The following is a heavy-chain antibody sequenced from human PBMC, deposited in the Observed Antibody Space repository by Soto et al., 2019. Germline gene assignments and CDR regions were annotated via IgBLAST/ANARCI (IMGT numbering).Heavy chain of an antibody. D-gene: IGHD5-12*01. CDR2: ISSSSSYI. CDR1: GFTFSSYS. J-gene: IGHJ1*01. Sequence: GGSLRLSCAASGFTFSSYSMNWVRQAPGKGLEWVSSISSSSSYIYYADSVKGRFTISRDNAKNSLYLQMNSLRAEDTAVYYCARGKRQWLRFTAEYFQHWGQGTLVTVSS. V-gene: IGHV3-21*01. CDR3: ARGKRQWLRFTAEYFQH.